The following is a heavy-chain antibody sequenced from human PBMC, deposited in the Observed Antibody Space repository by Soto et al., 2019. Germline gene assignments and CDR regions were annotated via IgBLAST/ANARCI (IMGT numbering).Heavy chain of an antibody. CDR2: INSNGSST. CDR3: ARESASDYGDYSIDY. Sequence: GGSLRLSCAASGFTFSSYWMHWVRQAPGKGLVWVSRINSNGSSTSYADSVKGRFTISRDNAKNTLYLQMNSLRAEDTAVYYCARESASDYGDYSIDYWGQGTLVTVSS. CDR1: GFTFSSYW. D-gene: IGHD4-17*01. V-gene: IGHV3-74*01. J-gene: IGHJ4*02.